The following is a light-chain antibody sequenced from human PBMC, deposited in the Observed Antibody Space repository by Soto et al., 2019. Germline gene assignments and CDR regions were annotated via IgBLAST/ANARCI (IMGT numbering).Light chain of an antibody. CDR2: KAS. J-gene: IGKJ1*01. CDR3: QQYNSYAWT. V-gene: IGKV1-5*03. CDR1: QSISSW. Sequence: DIQMTQSPSTLSASVGDRVTITCRASQSISSWLAWYQQKPGKAPNLLIYKASSLESGVPSRFSGSGSGTEFTLTISSLQPDDVATYHCQQYNSYAWTFGQGTKVEVK.